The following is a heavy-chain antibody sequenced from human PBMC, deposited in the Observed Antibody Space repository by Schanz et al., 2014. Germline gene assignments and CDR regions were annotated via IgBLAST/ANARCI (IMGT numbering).Heavy chain of an antibody. Sequence: QVQLVQSEAAVKKPGASVKVSCKASGYTFTFTTYGISWVRQVPGQGLEWMGWINTYNGNTNYAQKFQGRVVMTTDTSTSTTYMEMRSLRSDDTAVYYCAREGTVIRGLSGWFDPWGQGTLVTVSS. J-gene: IGHJ5*02. CDR2: INTYNGNT. CDR3: AREGTVIRGLSGWFDP. V-gene: IGHV1-18*01. D-gene: IGHD3-10*01. CDR1: GYTFTFTTYG.